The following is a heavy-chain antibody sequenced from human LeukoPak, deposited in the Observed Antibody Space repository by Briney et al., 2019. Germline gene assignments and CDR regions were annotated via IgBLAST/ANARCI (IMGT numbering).Heavy chain of an antibody. D-gene: IGHD2-2*01. CDR3: AKVRGVYCSSPACYYYDS. V-gene: IGHV3-23*01. Sequence: GGSLRLSCGASGFTFSSYAMSWVRQSPGRGLEWVAGVSPSGGRTLYADSVEGRFTISRDNSHDIVYLQLSSLRAEDSALYYCAKVRGVYCSSPACYYYDSWGQGTPVTVSS. CDR1: GFTFSSYA. J-gene: IGHJ4*02. CDR2: VSPSGGRT.